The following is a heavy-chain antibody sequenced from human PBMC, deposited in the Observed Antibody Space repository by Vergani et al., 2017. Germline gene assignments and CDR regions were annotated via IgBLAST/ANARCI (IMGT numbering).Heavy chain of an antibody. CDR2: IYHSGST. D-gene: IGHD3-3*01. J-gene: IGHJ5*02. Sequence: QVQLQESGPRLVKPSQTLSLTCAVSGGSISSGGYSWSWIRQPPGKGLEWIGYIYHSGSTYYNPSLKSRVTISVDRSKNQFSLKLSSVTAADTAVYYCARSIFGVVPAGFDPWGQGTLVTVSS. CDR3: ARSIFGVVPAGFDP. V-gene: IGHV4-30-2*01. CDR1: GGSISSGGYS.